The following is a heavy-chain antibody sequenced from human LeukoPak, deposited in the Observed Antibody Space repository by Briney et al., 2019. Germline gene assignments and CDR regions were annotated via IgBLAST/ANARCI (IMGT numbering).Heavy chain of an antibody. CDR3: ARLLGGTTNGYFDY. CDR1: GGSITSSSYY. Sequence: PSETLSLTCTVSGGSITSSSYYWGWLRQPPGKGLEWIGSIYYTGSTYYNPSLKGRVTTAVDTSKNQFSLKLSSVTAADTAVYYCARLLGGTTNGYFDYWGQGTLLTVSS. CDR2: IYYTGST. V-gene: IGHV4-39*01. D-gene: IGHD1-1*01. J-gene: IGHJ4*02.